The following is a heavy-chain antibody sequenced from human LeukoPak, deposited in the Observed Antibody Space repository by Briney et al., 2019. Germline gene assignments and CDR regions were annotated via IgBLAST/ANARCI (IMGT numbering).Heavy chain of an antibody. CDR2: ISYDGSNK. CDR3: ARGGYSSSWLDLVLDY. V-gene: IGHV3-30-3*01. CDR1: GFTFSSYA. Sequence: PGRSLRLSCAASGFTFSSYAMHWVRQAPGKGLEWVAVISYDGSNKYYADSVKGRFTISRDNSKNTLYLQMNSLRAEDTAVYYCARGGYSSSWLDLVLDYWGQGTLVTVSS. D-gene: IGHD6-13*01. J-gene: IGHJ4*02.